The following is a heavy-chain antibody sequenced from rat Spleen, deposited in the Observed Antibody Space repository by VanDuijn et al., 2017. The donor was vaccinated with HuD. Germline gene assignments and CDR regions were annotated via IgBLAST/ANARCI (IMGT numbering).Heavy chain of an antibody. CDR3: TRAYRYNYGTFAY. D-gene: IGHD1-5*01. Sequence: EVQLQESGPGLVKPSQSLSLTCSVTGYSITSNYWGWIRKFPGNKMEWMGYIDYSGRTSYNPSLKSRISITRDTSKNQFFLQLNSVTTEDTATYYCTRAYRYNYGTFAYWGQGTLVTVSS. CDR2: IDYSGRT. V-gene: IGHV3-1*01. J-gene: IGHJ3*01. CDR1: GYSITSNY.